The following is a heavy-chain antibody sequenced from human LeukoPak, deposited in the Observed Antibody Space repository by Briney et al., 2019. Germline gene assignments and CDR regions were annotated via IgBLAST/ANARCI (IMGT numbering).Heavy chain of an antibody. CDR1: GFTFSSYA. D-gene: IGHD2-2*01. CDR2: ISGSAGTT. CDR3: ARGCSSTSCCFDY. V-gene: IGHV3-23*01. J-gene: IGHJ4*02. Sequence: GGSLRLSCAASGFTFSSYAMTWVRQAPGKGLAWVSSISGSAGTTYYTDSVKGRFTISRDNSKNTLYLQMNSLRAEDTAIYYCARGCSSTSCCFDYWGQGTLVTVSS.